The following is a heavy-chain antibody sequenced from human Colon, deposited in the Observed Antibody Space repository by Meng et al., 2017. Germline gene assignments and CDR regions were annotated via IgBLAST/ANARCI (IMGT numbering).Heavy chain of an antibody. CDR2: IHPNYGGT. D-gene: IGHD2-8*01. Sequence: QGQLVQSGAEVKEPGASVRVSCKAYGYTFTDQWIHWVRQAPGQGPEWMGRIHPNYGGTNLAQRFQGRVTMSRDTSISTAYLELSRLRPDDTAVYYCVRDFRVTDHWGQGTLVTVSS. J-gene: IGHJ4*02. CDR3: VRDFRVTDH. CDR1: GYTFTDQW. V-gene: IGHV1-2*06.